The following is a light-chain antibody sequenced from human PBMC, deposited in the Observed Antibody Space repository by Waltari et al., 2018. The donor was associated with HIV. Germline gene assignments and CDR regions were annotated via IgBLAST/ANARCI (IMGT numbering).Light chain of an antibody. V-gene: IGLV2-14*03. Sequence: QSALTQPASVSGPPGQSITISCTGTSSDIGGYDHVCWYQQHPGRAPKLKIYDVSNRPSGVSDRFSGSKSGNTASLTISGLQTEDEADYYCSSFTSGTTWVFGGGTKVTVL. CDR2: DVS. J-gene: IGLJ3*02. CDR3: SSFTSGTTWV. CDR1: SSDIGGYDH.